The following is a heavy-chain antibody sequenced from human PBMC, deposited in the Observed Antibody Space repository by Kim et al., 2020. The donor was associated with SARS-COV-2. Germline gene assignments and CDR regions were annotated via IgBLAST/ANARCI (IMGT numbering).Heavy chain of an antibody. CDR1: GGSISSSNW. CDR3: ARERVYYDSSGYYYYYYGMEV. Sequence: SETLSLTCAVSGGSISSSNWWSWVRQPPGKGLEWIGEIYHSGSTNYNPSLKSRVTISVDKSKNQFSLKLSSVTAADTAVYYCARERVYYDSSGYYYYYYGMEVWGEGTTVTVSS. J-gene: IGHJ6*04. V-gene: IGHV4-4*02. D-gene: IGHD3-22*01. CDR2: IYHSGST.